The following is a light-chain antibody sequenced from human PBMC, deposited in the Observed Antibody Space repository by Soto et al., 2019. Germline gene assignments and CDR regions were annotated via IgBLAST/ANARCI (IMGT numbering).Light chain of an antibody. CDR1: QSIGTN. V-gene: IGKV3-15*01. CDR3: QQFNNWPLT. J-gene: IGKJ1*01. Sequence: EIVMTQSPATLSLSPGERASLSCMASQSIGTNLAWYQQKPGQAPRLLIYPASTRATGIPARFSGSGSGTDFTLTISSLQSEDFAVYWCQQFNNWPLTFGQGTKVEIK. CDR2: PAS.